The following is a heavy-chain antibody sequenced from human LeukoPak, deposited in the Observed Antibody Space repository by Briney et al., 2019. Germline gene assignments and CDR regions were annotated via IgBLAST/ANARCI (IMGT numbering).Heavy chain of an antibody. D-gene: IGHD4/OR15-4a*01. CDR1: GFTFSSYS. CDR2: ISSSSSYI. CDR3: ARDSGAYFAFDI. J-gene: IGHJ3*02. V-gene: IGHV3-21*01. Sequence: ASVKVSCKASGFTFSSYSMNWVRQAPGKGLEWVSSISSSSSYIYYADSVKGRFTISRDNAKNSLYLQMNSLRAEDTAVYYCARDSGAYFAFDIWGQGTTVTVSS.